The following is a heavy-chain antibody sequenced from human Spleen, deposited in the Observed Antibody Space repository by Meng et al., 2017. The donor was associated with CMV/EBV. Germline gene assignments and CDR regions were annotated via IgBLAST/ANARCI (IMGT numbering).Heavy chain of an antibody. CDR3: ARDSSGWYDGYFDS. CDR2: INHGGST. CDR1: GGSFSPYD. V-gene: IGHV4-34*01. Sequence: VYGGSFSPYDWSWIRQSPGKGLEWIGKINHGGSTFYNPSLKSRVTILLDMSKSQFSLGLTSVTAADTAVYYCARDSSGWYDGYFDSWGQGTLVTVSS. D-gene: IGHD6-19*01. J-gene: IGHJ4*02.